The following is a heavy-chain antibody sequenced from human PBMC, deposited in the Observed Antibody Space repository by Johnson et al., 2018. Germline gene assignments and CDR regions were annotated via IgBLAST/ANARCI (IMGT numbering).Heavy chain of an antibody. J-gene: IGHJ3*02. Sequence: VQLVESGGGVVRXGGSXRLXCAASGFTFDDYGMSWVRQAPGKGLEWVSGINWNGGSTGYADSVKGRFTISRDNAKNSLYLQMNSLRAEDTALYYCARGASQYYYDSSGYHDAFDIWGQGTMVTVSS. CDR1: GFTFDDYG. D-gene: IGHD3-22*01. CDR2: INWNGGST. CDR3: ARGASQYYYDSSGYHDAFDI. V-gene: IGHV3-20*04.